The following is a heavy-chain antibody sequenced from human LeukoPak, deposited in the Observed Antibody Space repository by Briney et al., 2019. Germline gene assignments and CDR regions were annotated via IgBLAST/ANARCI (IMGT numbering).Heavy chain of an antibody. CDR3: ASLRGAQCFDY. V-gene: IGHV4-59*08. Sequence: PSETLSLTCSVSGGSISGFYWSWIRQPPGKGLDWIGFIYYSGTTSYNPSLKSRVTISLDTSKTQFSLKLTSVTAADTAVYYCASLRGAQCFDYWGQGTLVTVSS. D-gene: IGHD4-17*01. CDR2: IYYSGTT. CDR1: GGSISGFY. J-gene: IGHJ4*02.